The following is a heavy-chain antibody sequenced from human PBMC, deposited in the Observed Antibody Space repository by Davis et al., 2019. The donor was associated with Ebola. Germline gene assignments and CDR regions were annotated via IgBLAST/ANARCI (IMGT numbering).Heavy chain of an antibody. D-gene: IGHD3-16*01. J-gene: IGHJ4*02. Sequence: KFQGRVTITRDTSASTAYMELSSLRAEDTAVYYCAKVRWGTAAAYYFDYWGQGTLVTVSS. V-gene: IGHV1-3*01. CDR3: AKVRWGTAAAYYFDY.